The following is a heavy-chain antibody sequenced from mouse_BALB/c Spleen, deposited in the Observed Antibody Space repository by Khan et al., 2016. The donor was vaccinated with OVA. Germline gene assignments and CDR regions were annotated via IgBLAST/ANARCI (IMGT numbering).Heavy chain of an antibody. CDR2: ISSTGTYT. Sequence: EVELVESGGGLVKPGGSLKLSCAASGFAFNSYDMSWVRQTPGKRLEWVATISSTGTYTYYPDSVKGRFIISRDTARNTLFLQMSSLRSEDTALYYCTRPSYYGNPWFTYWGQGTRVTVSA. CDR3: TRPSYYGNPWFTY. V-gene: IGHV5-9*02. D-gene: IGHD2-10*01. CDR1: GFAFNSYD. J-gene: IGHJ3*01.